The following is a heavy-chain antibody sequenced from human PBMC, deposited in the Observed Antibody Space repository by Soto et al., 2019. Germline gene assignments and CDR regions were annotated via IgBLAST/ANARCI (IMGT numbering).Heavy chain of an antibody. D-gene: IGHD1-26*01. CDR1: GFTFSNYG. CDR2: IRSDGDTT. J-gene: IGHJ4*02. Sequence: EVQVLESGGGWVQPGGSLRLSCAASGFTFSNYGMNWVRQAPGKGLEWVSGIRSDGDTTYNSDSVKGRFTVSRDTFKNTVYLQMNSLRVEDSAVYYCAKGKGAGATPDGANCWGQGTLVTVSS. CDR3: AKGKGAGATPDGANC. V-gene: IGHV3-23*01.